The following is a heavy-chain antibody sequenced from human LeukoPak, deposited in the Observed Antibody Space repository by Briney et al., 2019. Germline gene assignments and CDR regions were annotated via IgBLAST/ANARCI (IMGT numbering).Heavy chain of an antibody. D-gene: IGHD3-10*01. CDR1: GFIFSSYA. V-gene: IGHV3-30-3*01. CDR2: ISYDGSNT. Sequence: GGSLRLSCAASGFIFSSYAMHWVRQAPGKGLEWVAVISYDGSNTYYADSVKGRFTISRDNSKNTLYLQMNSLRPEDTAVYYCARGSPSAGWFDYFDYWGQGSLVTVSS. J-gene: IGHJ4*02. CDR3: ARGSPSAGWFDYFDY.